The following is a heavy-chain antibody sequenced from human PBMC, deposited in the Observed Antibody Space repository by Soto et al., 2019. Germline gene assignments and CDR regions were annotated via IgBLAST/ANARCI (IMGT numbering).Heavy chain of an antibody. CDR1: GFTFSSHW. D-gene: IGHD5-12*01. J-gene: IGHJ4*02. CDR2: VSSDGNST. CDR3: ARGGGYDSFDF. V-gene: IGHV3-74*01. Sequence: PGGSLRLSCAASGFTFSSHWMHWVRQAPGKGLVWVSRVSSDGNSTSHADSVKGRFTISRDNAKNTLYLQMNSLRAEDTAVYYCARGGGYDSFDFWGQGILVTVSS.